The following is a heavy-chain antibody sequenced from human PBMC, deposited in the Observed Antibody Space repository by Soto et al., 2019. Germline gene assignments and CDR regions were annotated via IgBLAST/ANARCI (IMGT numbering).Heavy chain of an antibody. CDR3: ARVGSGWYVLDY. J-gene: IGHJ4*02. V-gene: IGHV1-46*01. Sequence: ASVKVSCKASGYTFTSYYMHWVRQAPGQGLEWMGIINPSGGSTSYAQKFQGRVTMTRDTSTSTVYMELSSLRSDDTAVYYCARVGSGWYVLDYWGQGTLVTVSS. CDR1: GYTFTSYY. D-gene: IGHD6-19*01. CDR2: INPSGGST.